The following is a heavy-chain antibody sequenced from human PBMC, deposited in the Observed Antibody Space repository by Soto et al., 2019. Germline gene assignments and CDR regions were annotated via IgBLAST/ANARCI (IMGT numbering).Heavy chain of an antibody. CDR2: ISYDGSNK. V-gene: IGHV3-30-3*01. CDR3: ARDLSPMVRGVIGFTNAFDI. D-gene: IGHD3-10*01. J-gene: IGHJ3*02. Sequence: PGGSLRLSCAASGFTFSSYAMHWVRQAPGKGLEWVAVISYDGSNKYYADSVKGRFTISRDNSKNTLYLQMNSLRAEDTAVYYCARDLSPMVRGVIGFTNAFDIWGQGTMVTVSS. CDR1: GFTFSSYA.